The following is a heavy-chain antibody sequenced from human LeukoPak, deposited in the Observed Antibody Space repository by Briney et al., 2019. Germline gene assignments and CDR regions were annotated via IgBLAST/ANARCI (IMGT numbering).Heavy chain of an antibody. D-gene: IGHD3-22*01. CDR2: ISGSGGST. V-gene: IGHV3-23*01. CDR3: SIHSQGRSGYCYVPLLDY. CDR1: GCTFSSYD. J-gene: IGHJ4*02. Sequence: GESLTLSCAASGCTFSSYDMSWIRQAPGKGLEWVSAISGSGGSTYYADSVKGRFTISRDNSKNTLYLQMNSLRAEDTAVYYCSIHSQGRSGYCYVPLLDYRGQGTLVTVSS.